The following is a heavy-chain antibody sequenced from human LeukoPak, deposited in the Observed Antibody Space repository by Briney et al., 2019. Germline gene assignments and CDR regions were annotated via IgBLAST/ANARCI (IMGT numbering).Heavy chain of an antibody. CDR3: TRIYGSGSYYTD. D-gene: IGHD3-10*01. CDR1: GFTFGSYG. CDR2: ISSSSSTL. Sequence: PGGSLRLSCAASGFTFGSYGMHWVRQAPGKGLEWVSYISSSSSTLYYADSVEGRFTISRDNAKYSLYLQMDSLRPEDTAVYYCTRIYGSGSYYTDWGQGTLVTVSS. J-gene: IGHJ4*02. V-gene: IGHV3-48*01.